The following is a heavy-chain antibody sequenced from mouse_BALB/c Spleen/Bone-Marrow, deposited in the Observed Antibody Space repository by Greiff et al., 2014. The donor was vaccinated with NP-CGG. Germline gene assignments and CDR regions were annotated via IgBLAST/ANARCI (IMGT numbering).Heavy chain of an antibody. Sequence: DVQLVESGPELVKPGASVKMSCKASGYTFTDYYMKWVKQNHGKSLEWIGDINPNNGDTFYNQKFKAKATLTVDKSSSTAYLQVNSLTSEDSAVYYCARGTRATYYWGQGTLVTVSA. CDR3: ARGTRATYY. CDR2: INPNNGDT. V-gene: IGHV1-26*01. D-gene: IGHD3-1*01. J-gene: IGHJ3*01. CDR1: GYTFTDYY.